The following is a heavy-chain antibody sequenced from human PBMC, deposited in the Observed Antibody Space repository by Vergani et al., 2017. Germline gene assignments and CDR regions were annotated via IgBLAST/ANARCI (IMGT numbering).Heavy chain of an antibody. V-gene: IGHV3-33*01. CDR3: AREGGYSYSKYYYYYYYMDV. CDR1: GFTFSSYG. D-gene: IGHD5-18*01. Sequence: QVQLVESGGGVVQPGRSLRLSCAASGFTFSSYGMHWVRQAPGKGLEWVAVIWYDGSNKYYADSVKGRFTISRDNSKNTLYLQMNSLRAEDTAVYYCAREGGYSYSKYYYYYYYMDVWGKGTTVTVSS. J-gene: IGHJ6*03. CDR2: IWYDGSNK.